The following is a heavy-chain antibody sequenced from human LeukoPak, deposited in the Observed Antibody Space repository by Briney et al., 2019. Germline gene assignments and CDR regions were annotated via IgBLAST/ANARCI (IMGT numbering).Heavy chain of an antibody. CDR2: IYHSGST. J-gene: IGHJ2*01. V-gene: IGHV4-4*02. CDR3: ARSLEKGDWYFDL. CDR1: GGSISSSNW. Sequence: SETLSLTCAVSGGSISSSNWWSWVRQPPGKGLEWIGEIYHSGSTNYNPSLKSRVTISVDKSKNQFSLKLSSVTAADTAVYYCARSLEKGDWYFDLWGRGTLVTVSS.